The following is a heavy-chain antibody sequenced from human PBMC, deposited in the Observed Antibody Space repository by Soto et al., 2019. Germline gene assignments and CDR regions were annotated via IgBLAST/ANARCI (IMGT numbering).Heavy chain of an antibody. CDR2: ISHSGST. V-gene: IGHV4-31*03. J-gene: IGHJ4*02. D-gene: IGHD5-18*01. CDR3: AREYTYGSSFFDC. CDR1: GGSISSSAYY. Sequence: QVQLQESGPGLVKPSQTLSLTCTVSGGSISSSAYYWSWIRQHPGKGLEWIGYISHSGSTYYNPSLNSRVISSVDTSKNQFSLSLTSVTAADTAVYYCAREYTYGSSFFDCWGQGALVTVPS.